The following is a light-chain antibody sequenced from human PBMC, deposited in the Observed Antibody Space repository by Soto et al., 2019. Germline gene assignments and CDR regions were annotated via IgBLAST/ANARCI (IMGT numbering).Light chain of an antibody. CDR2: EVS. V-gene: IGLV2-14*01. CDR1: SSDVGGYNY. Sequence: HSALTQPASVSGSPGQSITISCTGTSSDVGGYNYASWYQQHPGKAPKLMIYEVSNRPSGVSNRFSGSKSGNTASLTISGLQAEDEADYYCSSYTSSSTHYVFGTGTKVTVL. J-gene: IGLJ1*01. CDR3: SSYTSSSTHYV.